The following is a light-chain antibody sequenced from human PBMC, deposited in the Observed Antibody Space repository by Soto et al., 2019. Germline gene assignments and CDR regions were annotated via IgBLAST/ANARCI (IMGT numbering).Light chain of an antibody. CDR2: KAS. CDR1: QSISAW. Sequence: DIQMTQSPSTLSASIGDRVTITCRASQSISAWLAWYQQKPGKAPKLLIYKASTLESGVPSRFSGGGSGTEFTLTSSSLQPDDFATYYCQQYNNDASWTFGQGTRVQIK. V-gene: IGKV1-5*03. J-gene: IGKJ1*01. CDR3: QQYNNDASWT.